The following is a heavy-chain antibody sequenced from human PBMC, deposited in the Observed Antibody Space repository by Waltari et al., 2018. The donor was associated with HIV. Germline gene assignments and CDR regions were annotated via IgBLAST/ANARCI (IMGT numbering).Heavy chain of an antibody. V-gene: IGHV1-2*02. D-gene: IGHD3-16*01. CDR2: INPNSGGT. J-gene: IGHJ4*02. Sequence: QVQLVQSGAEVKKPGASVKVSCKASGYTFTGYYMHWVRQAPGQGLEWMGGINPNSGGTNYAQKFQGRGTMTRETSISTAYMERSRLRSDDTAVYYCARDQVQVLRAMGYWGQGTLVTVSS. CDR3: ARDQVQVLRAMGY. CDR1: GYTFTGYY.